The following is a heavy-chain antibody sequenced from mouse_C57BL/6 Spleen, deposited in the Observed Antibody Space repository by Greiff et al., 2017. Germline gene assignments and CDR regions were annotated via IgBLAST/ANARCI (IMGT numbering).Heavy chain of an antibody. CDR2: INPSNGGT. CDR1: GYTFTSYW. V-gene: IGHV1-53*01. CDR3: ARVKGITTVDAMDY. D-gene: IGHD1-1*01. J-gene: IGHJ4*01. Sequence: QVQLKQPGTELVKPGASVKLSCKASGYTFTSYWMPWVKQRPGQGLEWIGNINPSNGGTNYNEKFKSKATLTVDKSSSTAYMQLSSLTSEDSAVYYCARVKGITTVDAMDYWGQGTSVTVSS.